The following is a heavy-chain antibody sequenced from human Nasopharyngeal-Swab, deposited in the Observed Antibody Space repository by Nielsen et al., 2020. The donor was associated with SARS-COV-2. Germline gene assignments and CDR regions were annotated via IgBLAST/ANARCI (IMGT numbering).Heavy chain of an antibody. J-gene: IGHJ4*02. D-gene: IGHD3-9*01. Sequence: WVRQAPGQGLEWMGWINTNTGNPTYAQGFTGRFVFSLDTSVSTAYLQISSLKAADTAVYYCARGHDTSDYRVQGTLVTVSS. CDR2: INTNTGNP. V-gene: IGHV7-4-1*02. CDR3: ARGHDTSDY.